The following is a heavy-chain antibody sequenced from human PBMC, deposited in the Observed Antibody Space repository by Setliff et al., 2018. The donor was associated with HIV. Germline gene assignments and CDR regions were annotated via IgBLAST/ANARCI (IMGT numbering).Heavy chain of an antibody. Sequence: GASVKVSCKASGGAFISHTFTWVRQAPGQGPEWMGRIIPILGIPNYAQNFQGRLTISADKSTRTAYLELSSLRSDDSAVYFCARDPSSGIYYDSSGQYFQNWGQGTLVTVSS. J-gene: IGHJ1*01. CDR1: GGAFISHT. CDR2: IIPILGIP. V-gene: IGHV1-69*04. CDR3: ARDPSSGIYYDSSGQYFQN. D-gene: IGHD3-22*01.